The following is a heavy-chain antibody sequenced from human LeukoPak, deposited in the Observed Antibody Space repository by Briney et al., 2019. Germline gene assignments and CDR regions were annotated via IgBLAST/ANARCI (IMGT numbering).Heavy chain of an antibody. CDR3: ARALQDTRWLVRGGGFDY. CDR2: IYYSGST. Sequence: SETLSLTCTVSGGSISSYYWSWIRQPPGKGLEWIGYIYYSGSTNYNPSLKSRVTISVDTSKNQFSLKLSSVTAADTAVYYCARALQDTRWLVRGGGFDYWGQGTLVTVSS. CDR1: GGSISSYY. J-gene: IGHJ4*02. V-gene: IGHV4-59*01. D-gene: IGHD6-19*01.